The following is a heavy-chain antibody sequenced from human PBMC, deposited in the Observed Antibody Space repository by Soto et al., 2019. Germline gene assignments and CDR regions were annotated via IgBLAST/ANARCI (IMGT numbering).Heavy chain of an antibody. CDR1: GFTFSDHY. CDR3: TRGHHSMDV. J-gene: IGHJ6*02. V-gene: IGHV3-11*06. CDR2: INPSGTYK. Sequence: QVQLVESGGGLAKPGGSLRLSCAASGFTFSDHYMSWIRQAPGKGLEWISYINPSGTYKQYADSVKGRFTISRDNAENSLFLQMNSLRAEDTALYYCTRGHHSMDVWGQGATVTVSS. D-gene: IGHD5-18*01.